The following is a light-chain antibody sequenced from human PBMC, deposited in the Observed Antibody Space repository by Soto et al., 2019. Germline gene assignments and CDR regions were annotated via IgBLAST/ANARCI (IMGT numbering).Light chain of an antibody. V-gene: IGKV3-20*01. J-gene: IGKJ2*01. CDR3: QQYGTSPRT. CDR2: VAY. Sequence: EIVITQTPTTLSVSPGERATPSCRARLSVTSYLAGHQKKPGQPPGLLTKVAYNRPTGVPDRFTGSVSGTDFALTISRLQPEEFAVYYCQQYGTSPRTFGQGTKVDI. CDR1: LSVTSY.